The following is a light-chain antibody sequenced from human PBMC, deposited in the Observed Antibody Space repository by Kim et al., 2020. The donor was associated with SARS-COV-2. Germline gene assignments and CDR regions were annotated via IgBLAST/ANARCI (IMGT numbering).Light chain of an antibody. Sequence: DIQMTQSPSSLSASVGDRVTITCQASQDISNYLNWYQQKPGKAPKLLIYDASNLETGVPSRFSGGGSGTDFTVTISSLQPEDIATYYCQQYDNLPFTFGPGTKVDIK. J-gene: IGKJ3*01. V-gene: IGKV1-33*01. CDR3: QQYDNLPFT. CDR2: DAS. CDR1: QDISNY.